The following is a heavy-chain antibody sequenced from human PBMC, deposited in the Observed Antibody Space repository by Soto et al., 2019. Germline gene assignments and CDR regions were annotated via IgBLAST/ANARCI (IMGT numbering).Heavy chain of an antibody. CDR3: AQDITCESSAYNF. V-gene: IGHV3-23*01. D-gene: IGHD3-22*01. CDR2: MSGDGTTT. Sequence: EVQLLASGGGLVQPGESLRLSCIASGFTVSNYGMSWVRQAPGKGLEWVASMSGDGTTTYYIDSVKGRFTISRDNSRNTLSLQMNSLRTEDTAIYYCAQDITCESSAYNFWGQGILVTVSS. CDR1: GFTVSNYG. J-gene: IGHJ4*02.